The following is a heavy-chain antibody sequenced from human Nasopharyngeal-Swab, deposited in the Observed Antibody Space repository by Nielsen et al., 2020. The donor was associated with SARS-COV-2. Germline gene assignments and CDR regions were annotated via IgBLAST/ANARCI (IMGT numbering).Heavy chain of an antibody. V-gene: IGHV3-66*01. CDR3: ARAGTYYDILTGYYKGGIDY. Sequence: GGSLRLSCAASGFTVSSNYMSWVRQAPGKGLERVSVIYSGGSTYYADSVKGRFTISRDNSKNTLYLQMNSLRAEDTAVYYCARAGTYYDILTGYYKGGIDYWGQGTLVTVSS. J-gene: IGHJ4*02. CDR2: IYSGGST. CDR1: GFTVSSNY. D-gene: IGHD3-9*01.